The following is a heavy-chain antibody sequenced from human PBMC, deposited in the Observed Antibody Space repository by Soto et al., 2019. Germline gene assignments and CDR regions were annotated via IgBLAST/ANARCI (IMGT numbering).Heavy chain of an antibody. D-gene: IGHD1-26*01. J-gene: IGHJ3*01. V-gene: IGHV3-9*01. CDR3: VTPNSDSFSEGFSL. CDR1: GFSFHDYV. Sequence: EVKLVESGGGLVQPGRSLRLSCAASGFSFHDYVMHWVRQAPGKGLEWVSGISYNSRVIDYADSVKGRFTISRDNAENSLYLQMNSLTPEDTALYYCVTPNSDSFSEGFSLWGQGTMVTVSS. CDR2: ISYNSRVI.